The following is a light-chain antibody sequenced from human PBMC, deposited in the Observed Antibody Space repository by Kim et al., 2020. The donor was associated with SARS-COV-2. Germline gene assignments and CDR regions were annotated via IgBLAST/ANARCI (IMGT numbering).Light chain of an antibody. CDR3: QVWDSNTV. Sequence: VSVAQGQTARITCGGNKIGSKNGHWYQQKPGQAPVLVIYRDTNRPSGIPERFSGSNSGNTATLTISRAQAGDEADYYCQVWDSNTVFGTGTKVTVL. CDR1: KIGSKN. V-gene: IGLV3-9*01. CDR2: RDT. J-gene: IGLJ1*01.